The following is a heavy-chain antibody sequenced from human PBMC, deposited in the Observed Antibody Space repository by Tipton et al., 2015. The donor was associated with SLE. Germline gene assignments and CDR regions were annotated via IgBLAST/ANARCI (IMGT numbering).Heavy chain of an antibody. CDR1: GFIFSSYS. J-gene: IGHJ4*02. CDR2: ISSSSSYI. Sequence: SLRLSCAASGFIFSSYSMNVVRQAPGKGLEWVSSISSSSSYIYYADSVKGRFTISRDNAKNSLYLQMNSLGAEDTAVYYCARAPPGDWLTDHYFFDYWGQGALVTVSS. V-gene: IGHV3-21*04. D-gene: IGHD2-21*02. CDR3: ARAPPGDWLTDHYFFDY.